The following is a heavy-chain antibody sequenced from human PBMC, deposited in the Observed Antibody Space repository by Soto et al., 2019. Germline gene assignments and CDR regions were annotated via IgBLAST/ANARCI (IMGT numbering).Heavy chain of an antibody. CDR2: ISYDGSNK. V-gene: IGHV3-30*18. Sequence: QVQLVESGGGVVQPGRSLRLSCTASGFTFSSYGMHWVRQAPGKGLEWVAVISYDGSNKYYADSVKGRFTISRDNSKNTLYLQMNSLRAEATAISYCAKPKGYCTNGVSPYYYYSYGMDVWGQGTTVTVSS. CDR3: AKPKGYCTNGVSPYYYYSYGMDV. CDR1: GFTFSSYG. J-gene: IGHJ6*02. D-gene: IGHD2-8*01.